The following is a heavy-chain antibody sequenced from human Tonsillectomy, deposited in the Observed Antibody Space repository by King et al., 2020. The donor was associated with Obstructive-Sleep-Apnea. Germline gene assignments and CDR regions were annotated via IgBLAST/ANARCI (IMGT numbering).Heavy chain of an antibody. D-gene: IGHD3-22*01. CDR2: IYYSGRT. Sequence: QLQESGPGLVKPSETLSLTCSVSGGSIYSYYWTWIRQRPGEELEWSVYIYYSGRTSYNPSLKRRVIISVDTSKNQFSLELSSVTAADTAMYYCVRHSSGDYPLFDYWGQGTVVTVSS. CDR3: VRHSSGDYPLFDY. V-gene: IGHV4-59*08. J-gene: IGHJ4*02. CDR1: GGSIYSYY.